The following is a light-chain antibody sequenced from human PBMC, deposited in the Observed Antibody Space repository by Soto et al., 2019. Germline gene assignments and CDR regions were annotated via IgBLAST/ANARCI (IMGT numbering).Light chain of an antibody. CDR1: QNIRNH. V-gene: IGKV1-39*01. J-gene: IGKJ1*01. Sequence: DIQMTQSPSSLSASVGDRVTITCRASQNIRNHLNWYQQRAGKAPNLLIYAASILRSGVSSRFSGSGSGTDFSLTIRGLQSEDFATYYCQQTDSRSPTFGQGTKVELK. CDR2: AAS. CDR3: QQTDSRSPT.